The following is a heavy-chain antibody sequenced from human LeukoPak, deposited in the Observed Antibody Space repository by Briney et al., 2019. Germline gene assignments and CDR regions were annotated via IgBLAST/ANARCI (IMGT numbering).Heavy chain of an antibody. D-gene: IGHD1-26*01. Sequence: GGSLRLSCAASGFTFSSYGMHWVRQAPGKGLEWVAVISYDGSNKYYADSVKGRFTISRDNSKNTLYLQMNSLRAEDTAVYYCAKDRVGASDYWGQGTLVTVSS. CDR1: GFTFSSYG. V-gene: IGHV3-30*18. CDR2: ISYDGSNK. CDR3: AKDRVGASDY. J-gene: IGHJ4*02.